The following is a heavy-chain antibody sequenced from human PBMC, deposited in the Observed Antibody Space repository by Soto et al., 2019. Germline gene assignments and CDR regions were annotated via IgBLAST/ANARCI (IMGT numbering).Heavy chain of an antibody. Sequence: QVQLVQSGAEVKKPGASVKVSCKASGYTFTSYGISWVRQAPGQGLEWMGWISAYNGNTNYAQKLQGRVTMTTDTSTSTAYMELRSLRSADTAVYYCARAKPPIAVAGIPDAFDIWGQGTMVTVSS. J-gene: IGHJ3*02. CDR1: GYTFTSYG. V-gene: IGHV1-18*01. D-gene: IGHD6-19*01. CDR2: ISAYNGNT. CDR3: ARAKPPIAVAGIPDAFDI.